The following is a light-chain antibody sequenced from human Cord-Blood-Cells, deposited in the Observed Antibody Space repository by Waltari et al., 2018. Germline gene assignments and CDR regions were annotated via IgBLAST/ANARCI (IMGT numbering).Light chain of an antibody. CDR1: SSDVGSYNL. J-gene: IGLJ3*02. V-gene: IGLV2-23*01. CDR3: CSYAGSRV. CDR2: EGS. Sequence: QSALTQPASVSGSPGQSITIPCTGTSSDVGSYNLDSWYQQHPGKAPKLMVNEGSKRPSGVSNRCSGSKSGNTASLTISGLQAEDEADYYCCSYAGSRVFGGGTKLTVL.